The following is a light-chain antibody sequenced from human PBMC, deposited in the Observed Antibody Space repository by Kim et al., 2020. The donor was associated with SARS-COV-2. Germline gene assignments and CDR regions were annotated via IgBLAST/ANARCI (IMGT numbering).Light chain of an antibody. V-gene: IGKV1-39*01. CDR3: QQSYSIPYT. CDR2: GAS. CDR1: QSISKY. Sequence: ASEGERVIITCRARQSISKYLNWYQQKPGKAPKIVVYGASSLKSGVPSRFSGSSSGTDFTLTISSLQPEDFATYYCQQSYSIPYTFGQGTKVDIK. J-gene: IGKJ2*01.